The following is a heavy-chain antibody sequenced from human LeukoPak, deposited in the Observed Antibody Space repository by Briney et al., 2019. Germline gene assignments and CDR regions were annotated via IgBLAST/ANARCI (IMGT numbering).Heavy chain of an antibody. V-gene: IGHV4-34*09. D-gene: IGHD6-13*01. J-gene: IGHJ4*02. CDR1: GGSFSGYY. CDR2: INHSGST. CDR3: ARVSSSPYYFDY. Sequence: SETLSLTCAVYGGSFSGYYWSWIRQPPGKGLEWIGEINHSGSTNYNPSPKSRVTISVDTSKNQFSLKLSSVTAADTAVYYCARVSSSPYYFDYWGQGTLVTVSS.